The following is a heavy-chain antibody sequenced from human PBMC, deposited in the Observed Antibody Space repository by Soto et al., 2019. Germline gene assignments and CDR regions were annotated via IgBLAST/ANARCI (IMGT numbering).Heavy chain of an antibody. V-gene: IGHV3-30*18. Sequence: QVQLVESGGGVVQPGRSLRLSCAASGFTISSYGMHWVRQAPGKGLEWVAVISYDGSNKYYADSVKGRFTISRDNSKNTLYLQMNSLRAEDTAVYYCAKEYYYDSSGYLLFDYWGQGTLVTVSS. D-gene: IGHD3-22*01. CDR1: GFTISSYG. J-gene: IGHJ4*02. CDR2: ISYDGSNK. CDR3: AKEYYYDSSGYLLFDY.